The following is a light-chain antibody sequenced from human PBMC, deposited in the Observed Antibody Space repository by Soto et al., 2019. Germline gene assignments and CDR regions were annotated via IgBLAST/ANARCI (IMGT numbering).Light chain of an antibody. Sequence: EIVMTQSPATLSVSPGERATLSCRASESVSSNLAWYQQKPGQAPRLLFYGASTRATDIPARFSGTGSGTEFTRTISSLQSEDFAVYSCQQHSKWPRTFGQGTKVKIK. CDR3: QQHSKWPRT. CDR2: GAS. CDR1: ESVSSN. J-gene: IGKJ1*01. V-gene: IGKV3-15*01.